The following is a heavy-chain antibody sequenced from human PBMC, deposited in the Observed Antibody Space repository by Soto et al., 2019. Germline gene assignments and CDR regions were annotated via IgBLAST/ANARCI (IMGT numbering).Heavy chain of an antibody. V-gene: IGHV4-59*01. CDR1: CDSIRIYY. CDR2: IYYSGYT. Sequence: LSLTFTVSCDSIRIYYWSLIRQPPLKGLEWIGYIYYSGYTSYNPSLKSRVTISVDTSKNQFSLKLNSVTAADTAVYYCARCFSGNYPSRPEEQYYFDSWGQGTLVTVSS. CDR3: ARCFSGNYPSRPEEQYYFDS. D-gene: IGHD1-26*01. J-gene: IGHJ4*02.